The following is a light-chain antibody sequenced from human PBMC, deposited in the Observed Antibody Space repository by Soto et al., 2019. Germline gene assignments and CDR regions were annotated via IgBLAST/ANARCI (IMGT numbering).Light chain of an antibody. CDR3: QQSVSSPWT. CDR2: GAS. Sequence: EIVLTQSPGTLSLSPGERATLSCRASQSVSSNYLAWYQQKPGQAPRLLIYGASSRATGIPDRFSGSGSGTDFTLTISRLEPEDFAVYYCQQSVSSPWTFGQGTKVEIK. V-gene: IGKV3-20*01. CDR1: QSVSSNY. J-gene: IGKJ1*01.